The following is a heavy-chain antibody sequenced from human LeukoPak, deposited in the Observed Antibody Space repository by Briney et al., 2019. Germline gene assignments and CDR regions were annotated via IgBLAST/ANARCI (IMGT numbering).Heavy chain of an antibody. Sequence: PGRSLRLSCAASGFTFDNYAMNWVRQVRGKGLEWISLISWNSGTIGYADSVKGRFNISRDNANNFLYLQMNSLRAEDTALYYCARAYKDRSLAGKKEFFQHWGQGTLVTVSS. CDR2: ISWNSGTI. CDR3: ARAYKDRSLAGKKEFFQH. D-gene: IGHD6-19*01. CDR1: GFTFDNYA. J-gene: IGHJ1*01. V-gene: IGHV3-9*01.